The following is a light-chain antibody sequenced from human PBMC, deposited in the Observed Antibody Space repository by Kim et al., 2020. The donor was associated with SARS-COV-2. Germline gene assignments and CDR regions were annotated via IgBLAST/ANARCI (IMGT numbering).Light chain of an antibody. CDR3: HQYGGSPFT. CDR2: DAS. V-gene: IGKV3-20*01. Sequence: EIVLTQSPGTLSLSPGERATLSCRASQSVARRYLAWYQQKPGQAPRLLIYDASSRATGIPDRFSGSGSGTDFTLTISRLEPEDFAVYYCHQYGGSPFTFGGGTKVDIK. CDR1: QSVARRY. J-gene: IGKJ4*01.